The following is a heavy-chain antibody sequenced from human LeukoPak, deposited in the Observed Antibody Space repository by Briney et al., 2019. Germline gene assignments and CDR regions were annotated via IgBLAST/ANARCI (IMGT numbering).Heavy chain of an antibody. CDR1: GGSFSGYY. Sequence: SETLSLTCAVYGGSFSGYYWTWIRQPPGKGLEWIGEINHSGNTYYNPSLKGRVTISVDTSKNQFSLILNSVTAADTAMYYCAKSGGYGLIDYWGQGTLVTVSS. CDR2: INHSGNT. D-gene: IGHD1-26*01. V-gene: IGHV4-34*01. J-gene: IGHJ4*02. CDR3: AKSGGYGLIDY.